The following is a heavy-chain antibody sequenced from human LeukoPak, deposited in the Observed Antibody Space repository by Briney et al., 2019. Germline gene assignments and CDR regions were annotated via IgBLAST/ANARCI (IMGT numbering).Heavy chain of an antibody. CDR1: GGSISSYY. CDR3: ARGIYYYGLGSYSSPGDYYYYMDV. D-gene: IGHD3-10*01. CDR2: IYYSGST. J-gene: IGHJ6*03. Sequence: SETLSLTCTVSGGSISSYYWSWIRQPPGKGLEWIGYIYYSGSTNYNPSLKSRVTISVDTSKNQFSLKLSSVTAADTAVYYCARGIYYYGLGSYSSPGDYYYYMDVWGKGTTVTISS. V-gene: IGHV4-59*01.